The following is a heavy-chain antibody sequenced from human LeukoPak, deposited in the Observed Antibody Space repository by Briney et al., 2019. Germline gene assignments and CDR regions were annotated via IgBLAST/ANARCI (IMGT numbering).Heavy chain of an antibody. CDR2: ISSSGSTI. Sequence: GGSLRLSCTASGFTFGTYWMTWVRQAPGKGLEWVSYISSSGSTIYYADSVKGRFTISRDNAKNSLYLQMNSLRAEDTAVYYCAELGITMIGGVWGKGTTVTISS. CDR1: GFTFGTYW. CDR3: AELGITMIGGV. J-gene: IGHJ6*04. D-gene: IGHD3-10*02. V-gene: IGHV3-48*04.